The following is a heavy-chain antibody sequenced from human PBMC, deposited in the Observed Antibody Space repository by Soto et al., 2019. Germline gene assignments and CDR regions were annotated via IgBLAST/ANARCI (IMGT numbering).Heavy chain of an antibody. CDR2: ISSSSSYI. CDR1: GFTFSSYS. CDR3: ARGTERYDRWVYYYYYYGMDV. V-gene: IGHV3-21*01. J-gene: IGHJ6*02. D-gene: IGHD1-1*01. Sequence: LRLSCAASGFTFSSYSMNWVRQAPGKGLEWVSSISSSSSYIYYADSVKGRFTISRDNAKNSLYLQMNSLRAEDTAVYYCARGTERYDRWVYYYYYYGMDVWGQGTTVTVSS.